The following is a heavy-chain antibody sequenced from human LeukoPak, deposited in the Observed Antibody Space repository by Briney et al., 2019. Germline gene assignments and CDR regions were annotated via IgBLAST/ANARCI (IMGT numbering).Heavy chain of an antibody. J-gene: IGHJ4*02. CDR2: ISYDGSNK. D-gene: IGHD6-13*01. CDR1: GFTFSSYA. V-gene: IGHV3-30-3*01. Sequence: GGSLRLSCAASGFTFSSYAMHWVRQAPGKGLEWVAVISYDGSNKYYADSVKGRFTISRDNAKNSLYLQMNSLRAEDTAVYYCARDLSRIAAAGYWGQGTLVTVSS. CDR3: ARDLSRIAAAGY.